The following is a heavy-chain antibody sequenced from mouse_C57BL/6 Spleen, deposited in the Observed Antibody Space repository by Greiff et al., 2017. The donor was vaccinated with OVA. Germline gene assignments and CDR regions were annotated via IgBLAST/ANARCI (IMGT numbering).Heavy chain of an antibody. V-gene: IGHV1-61*01. CDR3: ARPGQLPFAY. Sequence: QVQLQQPGAELVRPGSSVKLSCKASGYTFTSYWMDWVKQRPGQGLEWIGNIYPSDSETHYNQKFKDKATLTVDKSSSTAYMQLSSLTSEDSAVYYCARPGQLPFAYWGQGTLVTVSA. D-gene: IGHD3-2*01. J-gene: IGHJ3*01. CDR1: GYTFTSYW. CDR2: IYPSDSET.